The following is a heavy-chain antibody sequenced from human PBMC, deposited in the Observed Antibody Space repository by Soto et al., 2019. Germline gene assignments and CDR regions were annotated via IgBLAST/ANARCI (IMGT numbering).Heavy chain of an antibody. CDR3: ARDRDPHQEGSSSWAGWFDP. J-gene: IGHJ5*02. Sequence: GGSLRLSCAASGFTFSSYSMNWVRQAPGKGLEWASYISSSSSTIYYADSVKGRFTISRDNAKNSLYLQMNSLRAEDTAVYYCARDRDPHQEGSSSWAGWFDPWGQGTLVTVSS. CDR2: ISSSSSTI. CDR1: GFTFSSYS. D-gene: IGHD6-13*01. V-gene: IGHV3-48*01.